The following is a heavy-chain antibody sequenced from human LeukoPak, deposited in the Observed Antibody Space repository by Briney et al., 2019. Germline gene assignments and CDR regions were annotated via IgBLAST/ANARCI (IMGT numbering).Heavy chain of an antibody. D-gene: IGHD3-3*01. CDR3: ASGAWSGYYYYGMDV. V-gene: IGHV4-61*02. J-gene: IGHJ6*02. Sequence: SETLSLTCTVSGASITSGNYFWYWIRQPAGKGLEWIGRIYTSGHTNYNPSLKSRVTISLDTSMNQFSLKVSSVTAADTAVYYCASGAWSGYYYYGMDVWGQGTTVTVSS. CDR1: GASITSGNYF. CDR2: IYTSGHT.